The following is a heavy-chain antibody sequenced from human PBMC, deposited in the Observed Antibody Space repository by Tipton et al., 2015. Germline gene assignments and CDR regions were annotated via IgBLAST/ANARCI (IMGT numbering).Heavy chain of an antibody. CDR3: ASSEYSSSTYDFDY. CDR1: GFTFSRYA. CDR2: ISGSGGGT. Sequence: GSLRLSCAASGFTFSRYAMSWVRQAPGKGLEWVSAISGSGGGTYYADSVKGRFTISRDNSKNTLYLQMNSLRAEDTAVYYCASSEYSSSTYDFDYWGQGTLVTVSS. D-gene: IGHD6-6*01. V-gene: IGHV3-23*01. J-gene: IGHJ4*02.